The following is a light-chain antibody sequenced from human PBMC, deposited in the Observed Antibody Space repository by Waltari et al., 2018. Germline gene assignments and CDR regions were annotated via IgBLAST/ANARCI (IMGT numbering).Light chain of an antibody. CDR2: NNN. Sequence: QSVLTQPPSASGTPGPRVPISCSGSSSILRSNTVNRYQRLPGTAPKLLMYNNNQRPSGVPDRFSGSKSDTSASLVISGLQSGDEADYFCATWDDNLKGPVFGGGTKVTVL. CDR1: SSILRSNT. CDR3: ATWDDNLKGPV. J-gene: IGLJ3*02. V-gene: IGLV1-44*01.